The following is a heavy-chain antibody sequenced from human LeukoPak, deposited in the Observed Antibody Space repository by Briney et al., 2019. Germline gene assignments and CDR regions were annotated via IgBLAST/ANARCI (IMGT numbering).Heavy chain of an antibody. Sequence: GESLKISCKGSGYRFTNYWIGWVRQMPGKGLEWMGIIYPLDSDARYSPSFQGQVTISADKSINTAYLQWSSLRASDTAMYYCARSGYRGYEFDYWGQETLVTVSS. D-gene: IGHD5-12*01. CDR3: ARSGYRGYEFDY. CDR1: GYRFTNYW. J-gene: IGHJ4*02. V-gene: IGHV5-51*01. CDR2: IYPLDSDA.